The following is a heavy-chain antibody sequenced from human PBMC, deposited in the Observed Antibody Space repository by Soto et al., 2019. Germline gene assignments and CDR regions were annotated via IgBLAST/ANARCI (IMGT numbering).Heavy chain of an antibody. Sequence: GGSLRLSCAASGFTFSSYAMSWVRQAPGKGLEWVSAISGSGGSTYYADSVKGRFTISRDNSKNTLYLQMNSLRAEDTAVYYCAKDRRGDSYGHDAFDIWGQGTMVTVSS. J-gene: IGHJ3*02. CDR2: ISGSGGST. V-gene: IGHV3-23*01. CDR3: AKDRRGDSYGHDAFDI. D-gene: IGHD5-18*01. CDR1: GFTFSSYA.